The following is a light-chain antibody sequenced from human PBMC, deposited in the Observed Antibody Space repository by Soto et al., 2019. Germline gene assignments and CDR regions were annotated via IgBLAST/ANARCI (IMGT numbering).Light chain of an antibody. CDR2: DAS. V-gene: IGKV1-5*01. Sequence: DIQMTQSPSALSAYGGGRATITCRASQSISSWLAWYQQKPGKAPKLLIYDASTLQSGVPSRYSGSGSGTEFTLTISNLQPNDFATYYCQQYESYSPWTFGQGTKVDIK. CDR3: QQYESYSPWT. J-gene: IGKJ1*01. CDR1: QSISSW.